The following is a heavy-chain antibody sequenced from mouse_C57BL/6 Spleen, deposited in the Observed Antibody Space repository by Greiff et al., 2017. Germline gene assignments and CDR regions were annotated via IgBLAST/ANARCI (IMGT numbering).Heavy chain of an antibody. J-gene: IGHJ2*01. Sequence: QVQLQQSGAELARPGASVKLSCKASGYTFTSYWMHWVKQRPGQGLEWIGMIHPNSGSTNYNEKFKSKATLTVDKSSSSAYMQLSSLTSEDSAVYYCAREGGSSPYFDYWGQGTTLTVSS. CDR3: AREGGSSPYFDY. CDR1: GYTFTSYW. V-gene: IGHV1-64*01. CDR2: IHPNSGST. D-gene: IGHD1-1*01.